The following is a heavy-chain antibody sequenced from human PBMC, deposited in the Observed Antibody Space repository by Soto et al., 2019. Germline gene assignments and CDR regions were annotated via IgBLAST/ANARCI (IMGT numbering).Heavy chain of an antibody. CDR2: ISYDGSNK. CDR3: AKGREFLFDF. CDR1: GFTFSSYG. D-gene: IGHD2-21*01. J-gene: IGHJ4*02. Sequence: QVQLVESGGGVVQPGRSLRLSCADSGFTFSSYGMHWVRQAPGKGLEWVAVISYDGSNKYYADSVKGRFTISRDNSKNTLYLRMNSLSAEDTAVDYCAKGREFLFDFWGQGTLVTVSS. V-gene: IGHV3-30*18.